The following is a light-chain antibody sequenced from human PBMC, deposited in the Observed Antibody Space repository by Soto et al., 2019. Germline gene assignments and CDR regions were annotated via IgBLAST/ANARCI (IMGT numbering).Light chain of an antibody. Sequence: IQMTQSPSSLSASVGDRVSITCRASQSIGTFLNWYQQKPGEAPNLLIHTSFTLYSGVPSRFSGTGSETDFTLTINSLQPEDFATYYCQQLSGYPLTFGGGTKVDIK. CDR1: QSIGTF. V-gene: IGKV1-39*01. CDR3: QQLSGYPLT. J-gene: IGKJ4*01. CDR2: TSF.